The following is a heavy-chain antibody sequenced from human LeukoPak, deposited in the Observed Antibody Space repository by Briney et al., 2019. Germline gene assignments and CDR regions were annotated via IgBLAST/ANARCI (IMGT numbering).Heavy chain of an antibody. CDR3: GRERGAGGWIDP. Sequence: SETLSLTCAVSGGSISSGGYSWSWIRQPPGKGLEWIAYMYHSGSTNYNPSLKSRVTISIDTSKNQLSLKLSSVTAADTAVYYCGRERGAGGWIDPWGQGALVTVSS. CDR1: GGSISSGGYS. D-gene: IGHD1-26*01. V-gene: IGHV4-61*08. CDR2: MYHSGST. J-gene: IGHJ5*02.